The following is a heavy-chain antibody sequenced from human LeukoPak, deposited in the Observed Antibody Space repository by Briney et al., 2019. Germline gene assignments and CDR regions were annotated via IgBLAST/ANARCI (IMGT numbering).Heavy chain of an antibody. J-gene: IGHJ4*02. Sequence: SGGSLRLSCAASGFTFDDKAMLWVRQGPGKGLEWVALISWDGDNTYYSDSVKGRFTISRGNSKDSVYLQMNSLRAEDTALYYCARDVRVYSSSSPPGYWGQGTLVTVSS. CDR2: ISWDGDNT. CDR1: GFTFDDKA. D-gene: IGHD6-6*01. CDR3: ARDVRVYSSSSPPGY. V-gene: IGHV3-43D*04.